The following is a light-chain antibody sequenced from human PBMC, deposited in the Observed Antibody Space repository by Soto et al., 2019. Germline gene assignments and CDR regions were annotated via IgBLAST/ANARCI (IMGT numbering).Light chain of an antibody. CDR2: GNS. Sequence: QSVLTQPPSVSGAPGQRVTISCTGSSSNIRAGYDVHWYQQLPGTAPKLLIYGNSNRPSGVPDRFSGSKSGTSASLAITGLQAEDEADYYCQSYDSSLSGSKVVFGGGTKVTVL. CDR3: QSYDSSLSGSKVV. V-gene: IGLV1-40*01. CDR1: SSNIRAGYD. J-gene: IGLJ2*01.